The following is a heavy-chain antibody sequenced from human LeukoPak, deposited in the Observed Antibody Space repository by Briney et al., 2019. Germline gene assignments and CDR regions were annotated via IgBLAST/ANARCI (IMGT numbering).Heavy chain of an antibody. CDR3: ARSKVPATGNWCDH. CDR2: INHSGST. J-gene: IGHJ5*02. D-gene: IGHD2-21*02. V-gene: IGHV4-34*01. CDR1: GGSFSGYY. Sequence: SETLSLTCAVYGGSFSGYYWSWLRQPPGKGLEWIGEINHSGSTNYNPSLKGRVTISVDTSKSQFSLKLSSVTAADTGVYYCARSKVPATGNWCDHWGQGTLVTVSS.